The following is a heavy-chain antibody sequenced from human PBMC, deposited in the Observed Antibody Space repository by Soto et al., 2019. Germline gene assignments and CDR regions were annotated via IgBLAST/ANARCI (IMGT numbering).Heavy chain of an antibody. J-gene: IGHJ4*02. D-gene: IGHD5-12*01. CDR2: IYGSANT. Sequence: QVQLQESGPGLVKPSQTLSLTCNVSGASISGGGHYWTWIRRPPGKGLGWIGNIYGSANTYYRPSLKGRVTISVDTSKNQFSLKLSSVTAADTAVYYCARDLGGVATLDYWGQGTLVTVSS. CDR1: GASISGGGHY. V-gene: IGHV4-30-4*01. CDR3: ARDLGGVATLDY.